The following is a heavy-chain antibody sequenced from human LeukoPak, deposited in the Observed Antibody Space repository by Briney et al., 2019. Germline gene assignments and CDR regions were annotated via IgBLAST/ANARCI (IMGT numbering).Heavy chain of an antibody. J-gene: IGHJ5*02. D-gene: IGHD6-19*01. Sequence: GGSLRLSCAASGFTFSSYWMHWVRQDPGKGLVWVSRINSDGSSTSYADSVKGRFTISRDNAKNTLYLQMNSLRADDTAVYYCAREDSSGWRNWFDPWGQGTLVTVSS. V-gene: IGHV3-74*01. CDR1: GFTFSSYW. CDR3: AREDSSGWRNWFDP. CDR2: INSDGSST.